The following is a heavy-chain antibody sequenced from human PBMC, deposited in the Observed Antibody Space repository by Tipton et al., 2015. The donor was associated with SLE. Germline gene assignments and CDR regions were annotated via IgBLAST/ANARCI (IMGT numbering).Heavy chain of an antibody. D-gene: IGHD3-22*01. CDR1: GGSISSGDYY. CDR3: AREDSSGANDFDY. V-gene: IGHV4-30-4*01. J-gene: IGHJ4*02. CDR2: IYYSGST. Sequence: TLSLTCTVSGGSISSGDYYWSWIRQPPRKGLEWIGYIYYSGSTYYNPSLKSRVTISVDTSKNQFSLKLSSVTAADTAVYYCAREDSSGANDFDYWGQGTLVTVSS.